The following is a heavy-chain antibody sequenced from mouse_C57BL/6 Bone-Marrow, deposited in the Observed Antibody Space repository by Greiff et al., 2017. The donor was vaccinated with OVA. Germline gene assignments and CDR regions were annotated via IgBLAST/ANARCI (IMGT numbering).Heavy chain of an antibody. V-gene: IGHV1-18*01. D-gene: IGHD1-1*01. CDR2: INPNNGGT. CDR3: ARDYGSSPGFAY. CDR1: GYTFTDYN. Sequence: VQLQQSGPELVQPGASVKIPCKASGYTFTDYNMDWVKQSHGKSLEWIGDINPNNGGTIYNQKFKGKATLTVDKSSSTAYMELRSLTSEDTAVYYCARDYGSSPGFAYWGQGTLVTVSA. J-gene: IGHJ3*01.